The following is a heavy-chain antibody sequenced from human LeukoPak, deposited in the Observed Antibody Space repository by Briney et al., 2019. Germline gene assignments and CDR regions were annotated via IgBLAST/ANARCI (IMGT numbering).Heavy chain of an antibody. CDR2: IHHSGST. D-gene: IGHD3-10*01. CDR1: GGSLSSGDYY. V-gene: IGHV4-30-4*01. CDR3: ASALTMVRGIIISPPFDY. Sequence: SQTLSLTCTVSGGSLSSGDYYWSWIRQPPGKGLEWVGYIHHSGSTYYNPSLKNRVTISLDTSKNQFSLKLTSVTAADTAVYYCASALTMVRGIIISPPFDYWGQGTLVTVSS. J-gene: IGHJ4*02.